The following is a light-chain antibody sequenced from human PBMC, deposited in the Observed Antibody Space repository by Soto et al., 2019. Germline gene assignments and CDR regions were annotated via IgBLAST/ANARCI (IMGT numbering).Light chain of an antibody. J-gene: IGKJ1*01. V-gene: IGKV3-20*01. CDR3: QQYGSSLSWT. CDR2: GAS. CDR1: QSVSSSY. Sequence: EIVLTQSPGTLSLSPGERATLSCRASQSVSSSYLAWYQQKPGQAPRLLIYGASSRATGIPDRFSGSGSGTDFTLTISRLEPEDFVVYYCQQYGSSLSWTFGQGTKVEIK.